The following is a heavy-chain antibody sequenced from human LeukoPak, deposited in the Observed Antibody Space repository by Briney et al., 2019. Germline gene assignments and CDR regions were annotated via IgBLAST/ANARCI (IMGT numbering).Heavy chain of an antibody. D-gene: IGHD6-19*01. CDR1: GFTLSSYW. J-gene: IGHJ4*02. CDR3: ARDTISSGWTSFDY. CDR2: IWYDGSNK. Sequence: RGSLRLSCAASGFTLSSYWMHWVRQAPGKGLEWVAVIWYDGSNKYYADSVKGRFTISRDNSKNTLYLQMNSLRAEDTAVYYCARDTISSGWTSFDYWGQGTLVTVSS. V-gene: IGHV3-33*08.